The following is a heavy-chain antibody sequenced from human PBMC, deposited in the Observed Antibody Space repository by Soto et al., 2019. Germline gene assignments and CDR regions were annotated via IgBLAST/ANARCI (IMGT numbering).Heavy chain of an antibody. CDR3: ARDFWSGEYYFFDL. J-gene: IGHJ2*01. Sequence: QPQMQESGPGLVKPSETLSLICTVSGDYIRNHYWSWIRQAPGMGLEWIGSVFHSGNTTYSPSLKGRVTLSVDTSKDQFSLHLNSVTAADTAIYYCARDFWSGEYYFFDLWGRGTLVTVSS. D-gene: IGHD3-3*01. V-gene: IGHV4-59*11. CDR1: GDYIRNHY. CDR2: VFHSGNT.